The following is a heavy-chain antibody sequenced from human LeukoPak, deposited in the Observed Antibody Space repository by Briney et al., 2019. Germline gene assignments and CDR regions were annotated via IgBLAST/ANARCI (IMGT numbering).Heavy chain of an antibody. CDR1: GFTFSTYG. D-gene: IGHD5-12*01. J-gene: IGHJ4*02. V-gene: IGHV3-33*01. Sequence: GGSLRLSCAASGFTFSTYGMHWVRQAPGKGLEWVAVVWYDGTNIHYVDSVKGRFTISRDNSKNTLFLQMTSLRAEDTAVYYCARDLRLRGYSGYDFEWGQGTLVTVSS. CDR2: VWYDGTNI. CDR3: ARDLRLRGYSGYDFE.